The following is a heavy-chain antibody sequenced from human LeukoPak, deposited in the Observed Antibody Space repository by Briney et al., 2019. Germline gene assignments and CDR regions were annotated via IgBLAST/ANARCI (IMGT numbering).Heavy chain of an antibody. D-gene: IGHD3-22*01. J-gene: IGHJ4*02. CDR2: FHHSGGT. V-gene: IGHV4-38-2*02. CDR1: GYSISSGYY. Sequence: PSETLSLTCNVSGYSISSGYYWAWSRPPPGKGLEWIGSFHHSGGTNYNPSLKSRATISVDTSKNQLSLKLKSVTAADTAVYYCAREGLRFYYDRSGYPPAYWGQGSLVTVSS. CDR3: AREGLRFYYDRSGYPPAY.